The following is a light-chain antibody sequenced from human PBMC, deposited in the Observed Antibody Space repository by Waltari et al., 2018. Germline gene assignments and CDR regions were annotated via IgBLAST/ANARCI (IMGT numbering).Light chain of an antibody. CDR2: KAS. CDR3: LQYNGEPRT. V-gene: IGKV1-5*03. Sequence: DIQMTQSPSTLSASVGDSDTITCRASQNINTWLAWHQQKPGKAPNLLIYKASSLESGVPSRFSGSGSGTEFTLTISSLQPDDFATYYCLQYNGEPRTFGQGTKVEVK. CDR1: QNINTW. J-gene: IGKJ1*01.